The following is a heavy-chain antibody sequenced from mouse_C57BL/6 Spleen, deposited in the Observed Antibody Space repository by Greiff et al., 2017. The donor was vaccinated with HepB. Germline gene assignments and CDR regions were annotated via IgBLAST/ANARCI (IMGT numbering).Heavy chain of an antibody. V-gene: IGHV1-64*01. CDR1: GYTFTSYW. D-gene: IGHD1-1*01. CDR2: IHPNSGST. CDR3: ARARSRYAYYFDY. Sequence: VQLQQPGAELVKPGASVKLSCKASGYTFTSYWMHWVKQRPGQGLEWIGMIHPNSGSTNYNEKFKSKATLTVDKSSSTAYMQLSSLTSEDSAVYYCARARSRYAYYFDYWGQGTTLTVSS. J-gene: IGHJ2*01.